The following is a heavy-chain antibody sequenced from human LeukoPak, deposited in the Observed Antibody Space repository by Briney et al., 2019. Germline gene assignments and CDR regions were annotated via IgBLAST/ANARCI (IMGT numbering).Heavy chain of an antibody. V-gene: IGHV4-59*01. CDR2: IYYSGST. CDR1: GGSIRSYY. Sequence: SETLSLTCTVSGGSIRSYYWSWIRQPPGKGLEWIGYIYYSGSTHYNPSLKSRVTMSVDTSKNQFSLKLSSVTAADTAVYYCARGGWSVDYWGQGTLVTVAS. D-gene: IGHD6-19*01. J-gene: IGHJ4*01. CDR3: ARGGWSVDY.